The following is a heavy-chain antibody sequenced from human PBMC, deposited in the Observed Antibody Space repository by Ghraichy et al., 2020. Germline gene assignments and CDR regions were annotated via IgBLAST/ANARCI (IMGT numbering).Heavy chain of an antibody. J-gene: IGHJ6*02. D-gene: IGHD6-13*01. V-gene: IGHV3-48*03. CDR3: ARFRGSSSGDFYYYYYGMDV. CDR2: ISSSGSTI. CDR1: GFTFSSYE. Sequence: GGSLRLSCAASGFTFSSYEMNWVRQAPGKGLEWVSYISSSGSTIYYADSVKGRFTISRDNAKNSLYLQMNSLRAEDTAVYYCARFRGSSSGDFYYYYYGMDVWGQGTTVTVSS.